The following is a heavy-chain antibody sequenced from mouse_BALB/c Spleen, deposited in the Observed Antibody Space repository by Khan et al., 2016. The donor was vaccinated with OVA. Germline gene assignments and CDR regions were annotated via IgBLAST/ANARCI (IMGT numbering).Heavy chain of an antibody. J-gene: IGHJ4*01. CDR2: IWGDGST. D-gene: IGHD2-1*01. CDR1: GFSLPGYG. CDR3: ARAYDGNYREAMDY. Sequence: VKLLASGPGLVAPSQRLSITCTVSGFSLPGYGVNWVSQPPGKGLEWLGMIWGDGSTDSNSVLKSRLSISKDNAKSQVFLKMNSLQTDDTARYYCARAYDGNYREAMDYWGQGTSVTVSS. V-gene: IGHV2-6-7*01.